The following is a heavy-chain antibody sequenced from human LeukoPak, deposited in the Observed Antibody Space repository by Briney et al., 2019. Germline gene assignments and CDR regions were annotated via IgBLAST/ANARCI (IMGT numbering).Heavy chain of an antibody. V-gene: IGHV3-48*03. J-gene: IGHJ4*02. CDR1: GFTFSSYE. CDR2: ISSSGSTI. CDR3: ARYRSGGSVFDY. D-gene: IGHD2-15*01. Sequence: PGGSLRLSCAASGFTFSSYETNWVRQAPGKGLEWASYISSSGSTIYYADSVKGRFTTSRDNAKNSLYLQMNRLRAEDTAVYYCARYRSGGSVFDYWGQGTLVTVSS.